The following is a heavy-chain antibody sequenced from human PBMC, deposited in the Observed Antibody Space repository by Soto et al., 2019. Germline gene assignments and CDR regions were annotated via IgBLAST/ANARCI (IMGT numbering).Heavy chain of an antibody. CDR2: ISSSSSYI. CDR1: GFTFSSYS. CDR3: ARGAGTPRPGSSSPDV. V-gene: IGHV3-21*01. J-gene: IGHJ6*02. Sequence: EVQLVESGGGLVKPGGSLRLSCAASGFTFSSYSMNWVRQAPGKGLEWVSSISSSSSYIYYADSVKGRFTISRDNAKNSLYLQMNSLRAEDTAVYYCARGAGTPRPGSSSPDVWGQGTTVTVSS. D-gene: IGHD6-13*01.